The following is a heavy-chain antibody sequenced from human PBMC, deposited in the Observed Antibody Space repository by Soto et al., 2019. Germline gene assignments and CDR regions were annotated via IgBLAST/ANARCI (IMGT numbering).Heavy chain of an antibody. CDR3: ARDRVYALLREYAFDY. Sequence: EVQLVESGGGLVQPGGSLRLSCAASGFTFSSYSMNLVRQAPGKGLEWVSYISSSSSTIYYADSVKGRFTISRDNAKNSLYLQMNSLRDEDTAVYYCARDRVYALLREYAFDYWGQGTLVTVSS. V-gene: IGHV3-48*02. CDR2: ISSSSSTI. CDR1: GFTFSSYS. D-gene: IGHD2-8*01. J-gene: IGHJ4*02.